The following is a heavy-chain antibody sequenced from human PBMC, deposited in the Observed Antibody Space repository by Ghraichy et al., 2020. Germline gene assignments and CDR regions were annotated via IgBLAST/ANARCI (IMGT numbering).Heavy chain of an antibody. CDR3: AIELPYGDYIFDY. CDR1: GFTLSKYS. V-gene: IGHV3-48*01. J-gene: IGHJ4*02. CDR2: INSGSSSI. Sequence: GESLRLSCAASGFTLSKYSMNWVRQAPGKGLEWVSYINSGSSSISYADSVKGRFTVSRDNAKNSLYLQMDSLRAEDTAVYYCAIELPYGDYIFDYWGQGTLVTVSS. D-gene: IGHD4-17*01.